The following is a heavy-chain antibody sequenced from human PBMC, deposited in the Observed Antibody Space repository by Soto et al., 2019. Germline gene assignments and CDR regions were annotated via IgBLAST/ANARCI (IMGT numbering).Heavy chain of an antibody. CDR3: ARGRYSYGFY. D-gene: IGHD5-18*01. Sequence: VQLQRCGGVLLKSSEPLSLSCAVGGWSCGGYYWSWIRHPPGKGLEWIGEINHSGSTNYNPSLKSRVPISVDTSKNQFSLKLSSVTAADTAVYYCARGRYSYGFYWGQGTLVTVSS. J-gene: IGHJ4*02. CDR1: GWSCGGYY. V-gene: IGHV4-34*01. CDR2: INHSGST.